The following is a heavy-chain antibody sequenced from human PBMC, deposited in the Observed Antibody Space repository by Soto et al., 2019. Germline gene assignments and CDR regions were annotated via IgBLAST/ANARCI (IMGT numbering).Heavy chain of an antibody. CDR2: INPSGGST. CDR1: GYTFTSYY. V-gene: IGHV1-46*03. D-gene: IGHD2-15*01. J-gene: IGHJ4*02. Sequence: QVQLVQSGAEVKKPGASVKVSCKASGYTFTSYYMHWVRQAPGQGLEWMGIINPSGGSTSYAQKFQGRVTMTRDTSTSTVYMELSSLRSEDTAVYYCARGGDWDGCSGGSCYDYWGKGTLVTVSS. CDR3: ARGGDWDGCSGGSCYDY.